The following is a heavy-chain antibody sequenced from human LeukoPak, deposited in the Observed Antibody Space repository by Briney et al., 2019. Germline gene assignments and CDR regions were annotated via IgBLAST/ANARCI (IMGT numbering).Heavy chain of an antibody. Sequence: ASVKVSCKACGYSFTGYFMHWVRPAPGQGREWMGWINPNSGGTNYAQKFQGRVTMTRDTSISTAYMELSRLRSDDTAVYYCARINVIGSGSYGYWGQGTLVTVSS. CDR1: GYSFTGYF. J-gene: IGHJ4*02. D-gene: IGHD3-10*01. CDR2: INPNSGGT. CDR3: ARINVIGSGSYGY. V-gene: IGHV1-2*02.